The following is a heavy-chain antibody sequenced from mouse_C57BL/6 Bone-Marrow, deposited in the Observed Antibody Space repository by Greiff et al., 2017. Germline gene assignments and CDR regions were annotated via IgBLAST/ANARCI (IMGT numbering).Heavy chain of an antibody. D-gene: IGHD1-1*02. CDR2: ISSGGSYT. V-gene: IGHV5-6*02. CDR3: ARRLVYYYAMDY. Sequence: DVMLVESGGDLVKPGGSLKLSCAASGFTFSSYGMSWVRQTPDQRLEWVATISSGGSYTYYPDSVKGRFTISRDNAKNTLYLQMSSLKSEDTAMYYCARRLVYYYAMDYWGQGTSVTVSS. J-gene: IGHJ4*01. CDR1: GFTFSSYG.